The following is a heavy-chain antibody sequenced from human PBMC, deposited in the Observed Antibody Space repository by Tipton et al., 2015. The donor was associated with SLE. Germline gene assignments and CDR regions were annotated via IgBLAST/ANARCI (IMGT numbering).Heavy chain of an antibody. J-gene: IGHJ4*02. CDR3: ARRHYSGPFDS. CDR1: GVSISDHY. V-gene: IGHV4-59*11. CDR2: VFYSGSSDFYRA. D-gene: IGHD5-12*01. Sequence: TLSLTCTVSGVSISDHYWSWIRQPPGKGLECLGYVFYSGSSDFYRAHYSPSLMSRVIISVDSSKNQFSLRLNSVTAADTAVYYCARRHYSGPFDSWGQGTLVTVSS.